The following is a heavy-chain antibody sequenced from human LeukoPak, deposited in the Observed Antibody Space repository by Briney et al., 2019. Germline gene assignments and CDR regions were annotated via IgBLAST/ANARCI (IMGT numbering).Heavy chain of an antibody. D-gene: IGHD2-2*01. CDR2: IYTSGST. CDR3: ARYQGIVVVPAATRYNWFDP. J-gene: IGHJ5*02. V-gene: IGHV4-4*07. CDR1: GGSISSYY. Sequence: SETLSLTCTVSGGSISSYYWSWIRQPAGKGLEWIGRIYTSGSTNYNPSLKSRVTMSVDTSKNQFSLTLSSVTAADTAVYYCARYQGIVVVPAATRYNWFDPWGQGTLVTVSS.